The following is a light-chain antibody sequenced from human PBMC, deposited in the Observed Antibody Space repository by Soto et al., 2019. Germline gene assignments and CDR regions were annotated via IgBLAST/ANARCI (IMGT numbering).Light chain of an antibody. V-gene: IGKV4-1*01. CDR2: WAS. CDR1: QSVLYSANNKNY. J-gene: IGKJ4*01. Sequence: DIVMTQSPDSLAVSLGKRATINCKSSQSVLYSANNKNYLAWYQQKPGQPPKLLIYWASTRESGVPDRFSGSGSGTDFTLTISSLQAEDVAVYYCQQYYSRPLTFGGGTKVEIK. CDR3: QQYYSRPLT.